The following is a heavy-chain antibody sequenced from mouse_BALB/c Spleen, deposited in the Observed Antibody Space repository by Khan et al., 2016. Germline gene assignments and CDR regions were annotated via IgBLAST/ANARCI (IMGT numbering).Heavy chain of an antibody. CDR2: ISYSGGT. CDR3: ARYDGYYLEY. J-gene: IGHJ2*01. V-gene: IGHV3-8*02. Sequence: EVQLQESGPSLVKPSQTLSLTCSVTGDSITSDYWNWLRTFPGNKLEYMGYISYSGGTYYNPSLKSRITITRDTSKNQYFLQLNSVTNEDTATDYCARYDGYYLEYRGQGTTRPVS. CDR1: GDSITSDY. D-gene: IGHD2-3*01.